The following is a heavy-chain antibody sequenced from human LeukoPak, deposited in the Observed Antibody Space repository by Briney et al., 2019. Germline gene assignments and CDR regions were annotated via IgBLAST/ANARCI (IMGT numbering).Heavy chain of an antibody. CDR3: ARTTYYYDSSGYFDY. D-gene: IGHD3-22*01. CDR2: IYSGGSI. CDR1: GFTVRSNY. Sequence: PGGSLRLSCAASGFTVRSNYMSWVRQAPGKGLERASVIYSGGSIYYADSVKGRFTISRDNSKNTLSLQMNSLRAEDTAVYYCARTTYYYDSSGYFDYWGQGTLVTVSS. V-gene: IGHV3-53*01. J-gene: IGHJ4*02.